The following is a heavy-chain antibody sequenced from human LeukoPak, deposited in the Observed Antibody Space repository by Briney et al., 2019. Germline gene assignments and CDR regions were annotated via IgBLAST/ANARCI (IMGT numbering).Heavy chain of an antibody. J-gene: IGHJ5*01. V-gene: IGHV1-2*02. CDR3: ARVLFNSGYDS. D-gene: IGHD4-23*01. CDR2: INPNSGET. Sequence: ASVKVSRKASGYTFTGAYMHWVRQAPGQGLEWVGWINPNSGETKFAPKFQGRVTMTRDTSLSTAFMDLGGLRSDDTAVYYCARVLFNSGYDSWGQGSLVTVSS. CDR1: GYTFTGAY.